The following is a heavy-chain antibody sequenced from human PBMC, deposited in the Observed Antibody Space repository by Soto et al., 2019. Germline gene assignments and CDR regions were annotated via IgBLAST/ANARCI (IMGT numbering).Heavy chain of an antibody. Sequence: NPSLTCTVSDGSLSSYYWSWIRQPPGKGLERIGYIYYSGRTYYNPSLESRVIISLDTSKNQFSLKLSSVTAADTAVYYCARGSHLKYYYDSSGGGDFDYWGQGTLVTVSS. V-gene: IGHV4-59*12. CDR3: ARGSHLKYYYDSSGGGDFDY. CDR1: DGSLSSYY. D-gene: IGHD3-22*01. J-gene: IGHJ4*02. CDR2: IYYSGRT.